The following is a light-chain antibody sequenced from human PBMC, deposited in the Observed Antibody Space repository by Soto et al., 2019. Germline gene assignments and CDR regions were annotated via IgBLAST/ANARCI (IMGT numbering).Light chain of an antibody. CDR3: QQYDNLPPYT. CDR2: DAS. CDR1: RDISVY. V-gene: IGKV1-33*01. J-gene: IGKJ2*01. Sequence: DLQMTQSPSSLSASVGDRVTITCQASRDISVYLNWYQQKPGKPPKLLVYDASNLQTGVPSRFXGSGSGTHFNFTISSLQPEDFATYYCQQYDNLPPYTFGQGTKVEL.